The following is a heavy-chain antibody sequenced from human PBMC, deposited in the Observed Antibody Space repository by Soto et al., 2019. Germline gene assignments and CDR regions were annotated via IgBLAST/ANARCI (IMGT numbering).Heavy chain of an antibody. Sequence: SETLSLTCTVSGGSISSSSYYWGWIRQPPGKGLEWIGSIYYSGSTYYNPSLKSRVTISVDTSKNQFSLKLSSVTAADTAVYYCARLHCNSPNCVPLDPWGQGTLVTVSS. V-gene: IGHV4-39*01. CDR3: ARLHCNSPNCVPLDP. D-gene: IGHD2-2*01. CDR1: GGSISSSSYY. J-gene: IGHJ5*02. CDR2: IYYSGST.